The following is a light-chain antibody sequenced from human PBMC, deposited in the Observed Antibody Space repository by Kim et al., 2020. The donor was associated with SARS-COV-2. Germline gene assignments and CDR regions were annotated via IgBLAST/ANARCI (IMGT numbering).Light chain of an antibody. J-gene: IGLJ2*01. CDR1: KLGDKY. Sequence: SGSPGPTASITCSGDKLGDKYACWYQQKPGQSPVLVIDQDSKRPSGIPERFSGSNSGNTATLTISGTQAMDEADYYCQAWDSSTVVFGGGTQLTVL. V-gene: IGLV3-1*01. CDR2: QDS. CDR3: QAWDSSTVV.